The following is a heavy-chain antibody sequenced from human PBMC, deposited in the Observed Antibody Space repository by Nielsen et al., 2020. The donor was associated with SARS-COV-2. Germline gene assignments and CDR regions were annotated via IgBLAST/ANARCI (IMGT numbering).Heavy chain of an antibody. CDR1: GFTFSDYY. J-gene: IGHJ3*02. D-gene: IGHD2-15*01. CDR3: AKDLGYCSGGSCYGWADAFDI. V-gene: IGHV3-23*01. Sequence: GESLKISCAASGFTFSDYYMSWVRQAPGKGLEWVSAISGSGGSTYYADSVKGRFTISRDNSKNTLYLQMNSLRAEDTAVYYCAKDLGYCSGGSCYGWADAFDIWGQGTMVTVSS. CDR2: ISGSGGST.